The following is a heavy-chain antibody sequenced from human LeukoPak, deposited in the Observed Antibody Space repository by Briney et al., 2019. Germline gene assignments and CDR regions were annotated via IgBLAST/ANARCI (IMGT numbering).Heavy chain of an antibody. CDR2: INPSGGST. D-gene: IGHD4-17*01. V-gene: IGHV1-46*01. J-gene: IGHJ4*02. CDR3: ARNPVTTKYFDY. Sequence: ASVKVSCKASGYTFTSYYMHWVRQAPGQGLEWMGIINPSGGSTRYAQRFQGRVTMTRDTSTSTVYMELSSLRSEDTAVYYCARNPVTTKYFDYWGQGTLVTVSS. CDR1: GYTFTSYY.